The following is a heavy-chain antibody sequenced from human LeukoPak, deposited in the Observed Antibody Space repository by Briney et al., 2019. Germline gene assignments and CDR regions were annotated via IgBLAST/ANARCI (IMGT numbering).Heavy chain of an antibody. D-gene: IGHD3-22*01. CDR3: ARGRSAYYYDSSGRRPDAFDI. CDR2: INHSGST. CDR1: GGSFSGYY. V-gene: IGHV4-34*01. J-gene: IGHJ3*02. Sequence: SETLSLTCAVYGGSFSGYYWSWIRQPLGKGLEWIGEINHSGSTNYNPSLKSRVTISVDTSKNQFSLKLSSVTAADTAVYYCARGRSAYYYDSSGRRPDAFDIWGQGTMVTVSS.